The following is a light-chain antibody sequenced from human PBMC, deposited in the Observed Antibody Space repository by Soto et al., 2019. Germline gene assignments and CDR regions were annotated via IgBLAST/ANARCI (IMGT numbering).Light chain of an antibody. CDR3: QQYDSSPFT. V-gene: IGKV3-20*01. CDR1: QTVSSSY. Sequence: EIVLTQSPGTLSLSPGERATLSCRASQTVSSSYLAWYQQKPGQAPRLLIYGASSRATGIPDRFSGSGSGTDLTLAISRLEPEDGAVYYCQQYDSSPFTFGPGTKGDIK. J-gene: IGKJ3*01. CDR2: GAS.